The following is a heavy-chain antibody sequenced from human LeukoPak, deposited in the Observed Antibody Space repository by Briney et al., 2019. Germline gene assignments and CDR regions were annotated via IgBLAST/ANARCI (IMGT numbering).Heavy chain of an antibody. CDR1: GFTFSSYA. CDR2: ISSNGGST. V-gene: IGHV3-64*01. CDR3: ARDRGAGARAFDI. D-gene: IGHD6-19*01. J-gene: IGHJ3*02. Sequence: GGSLRLSCAASGFTFSSYAMHWVRQAPGKGLEYVSAISSNGGSTYYANSVKGRFTISRDNSKNTLYLQMGSLRAEDMAVYYCARDRGAGARAFDIWGQGTMVTVSS.